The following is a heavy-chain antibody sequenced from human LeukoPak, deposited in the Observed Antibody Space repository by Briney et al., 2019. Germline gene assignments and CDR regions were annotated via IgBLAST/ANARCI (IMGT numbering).Heavy chain of an antibody. Sequence: PGGSPRLSCAASGFTFSSYWMHWVRQAPGKGLVWVSRINSDGSSTSYADSVKGRFTISRDNAKNTLYLQMNSLRAEDTAVYYCARDLRLQYQPLSSATYAFDIWGQGTMVTVSS. V-gene: IGHV3-74*01. D-gene: IGHD2-2*01. J-gene: IGHJ3*02. CDR1: GFTFSSYW. CDR2: INSDGSST. CDR3: ARDLRLQYQPLSSATYAFDI.